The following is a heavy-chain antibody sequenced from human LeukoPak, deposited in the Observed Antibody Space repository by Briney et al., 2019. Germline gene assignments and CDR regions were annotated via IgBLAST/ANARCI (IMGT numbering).Heavy chain of an antibody. CDR3: AKEMVRGVISDY. CDR1: GFTFSSYA. D-gene: IGHD3-10*01. Sequence: AGGSLRLSCAASGFTFSSYAMNWVRQAPGKGLEWVSAISGSGGSTYYADSVKGRFTISRDNSKNTLYLQMNSLRAEDTAVYYCAKEMVRGVISDYWGQGTLVTVSS. CDR2: ISGSGGST. V-gene: IGHV3-23*01. J-gene: IGHJ4*02.